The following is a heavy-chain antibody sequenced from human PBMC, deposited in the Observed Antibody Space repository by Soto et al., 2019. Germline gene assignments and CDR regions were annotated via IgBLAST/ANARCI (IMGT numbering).Heavy chain of an antibody. CDR3: ATPVTRLIAFDL. CDR1: GFTVSSHY. CDR2: IYASDST. Sequence: EVQLVESGGGLVKPGGSLRLSCAASGFTVSSHYMTWVRQTPGKGLEWVSIIYASDSTFYADSVKGRFTISRDNSKNTVYLHLNSLRAEDTAMYYCATPVTRLIAFDLWGQGTMVTVSS. J-gene: IGHJ3*01. V-gene: IGHV3-53*01. D-gene: IGHD4-17*01.